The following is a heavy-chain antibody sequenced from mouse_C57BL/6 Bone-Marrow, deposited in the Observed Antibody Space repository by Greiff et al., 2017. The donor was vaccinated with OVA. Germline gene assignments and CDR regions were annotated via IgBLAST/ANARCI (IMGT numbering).Heavy chain of an antibody. J-gene: IGHJ2*01. CDR1: GYSITSGYY. CDR3: AREGTVVADY. CDR2: ISYDGSN. V-gene: IGHV3-6*01. D-gene: IGHD1-1*01. Sequence: EVQLQESGPGLVKPSQSLSLTCSVTGYSITSGYYWNWIRQFPGNKLEWMGYISYDGSNNYNPSFKNRISITRDTSKNQFFLKLNSVTTEDTATYYCAREGTVVADYWGQGTTLTVSS.